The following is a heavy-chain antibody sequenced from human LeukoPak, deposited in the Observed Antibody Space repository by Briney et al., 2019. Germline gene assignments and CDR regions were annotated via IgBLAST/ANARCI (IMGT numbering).Heavy chain of an antibody. CDR1: GFTFSDYY. CDR2: ISSSGSTI. CDR3: ARVHEPAAIPPIYYYYYMDV. V-gene: IGHV3-11*04. J-gene: IGHJ6*03. D-gene: IGHD2-2*01. Sequence: GGSLRLSCAASGFTFSDYYMSWSRQAPGRGLEWVSYISSSGSTIYYADSVKGRFTISRDNSKNSLYLQMNSVRAEDTAVYYCARVHEPAAIPPIYYYYYMDVWGKGTTVTVSS.